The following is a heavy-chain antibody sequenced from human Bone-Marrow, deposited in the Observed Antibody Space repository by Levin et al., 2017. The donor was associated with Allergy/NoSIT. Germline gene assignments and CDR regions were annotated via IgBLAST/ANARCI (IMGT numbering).Heavy chain of an antibody. CDR3: AKDRGSHWSLDY. CDR1: GFTFSTYG. V-gene: IGHV3-30*18. CDR2: ISFDEKNE. Sequence: PGGSLRLSCAASGFTFSTYGMHWVRQAPGKGLEWVAVISFDEKNEYYADSVKGRFTISRDNSKNTLNLQMNSLTIEDTAVYYCAKDRGSHWSLDYWGQGALVTVSS. D-gene: IGHD6-19*01. J-gene: IGHJ4*02.